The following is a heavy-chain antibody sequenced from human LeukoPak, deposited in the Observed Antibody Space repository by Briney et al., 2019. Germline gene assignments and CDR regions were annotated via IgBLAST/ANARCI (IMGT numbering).Heavy chain of an antibody. J-gene: IGHJ6*04. CDR1: GYSISSGDYL. CDR2: SYYSGCT. CDR3: ARERSGGTAAGIDV. D-gene: IGHD6-25*01. V-gene: IGHV4-61*08. Sequence: SETLSLTCTVSGYSISSGDYLWNSSRQPPGKGLEWIGYSYYSGCTDYHPSLQSRHTISADTSTNQLSLKLSSVTAADTAVYYCARERSGGTAAGIDVWGKGTTVTVSS.